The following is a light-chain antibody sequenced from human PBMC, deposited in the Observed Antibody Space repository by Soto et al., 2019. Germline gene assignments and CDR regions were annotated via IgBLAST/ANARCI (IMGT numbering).Light chain of an antibody. CDR3: QTWGSGIHVV. CDR1: SGHSSYA. CDR2: LNSDGSH. Sequence: QSVLTQSPSASASLGASVKLTCTLSSGHSSYAIAWHQQQPEKGPRYLLRLNSDGSHSKGDGIPDRFSGSSSGAERYLTISGLQSEDEAEYYCQTWGSGIHVVFGGGTKLTVL. V-gene: IGLV4-69*01. J-gene: IGLJ2*01.